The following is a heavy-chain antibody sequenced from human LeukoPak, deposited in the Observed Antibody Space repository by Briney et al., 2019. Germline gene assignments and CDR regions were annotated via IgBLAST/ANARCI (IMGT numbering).Heavy chain of an antibody. CDR3: ARESPYYDSSGYYSGHFDY. J-gene: IGHJ4*02. D-gene: IGHD3-22*01. CDR1: GGTFSSYA. Sequence: SVKVSCKASGGTFSSYAISWVRQAPGQGLEWMGGIIPIFGTANYAQKFQGRVTITADESTSTAYMELSSLRSEDTAVYHCARESPYYDSSGYYSGHFDYWGQGTLVTVSS. V-gene: IGHV1-69*01. CDR2: IIPIFGTA.